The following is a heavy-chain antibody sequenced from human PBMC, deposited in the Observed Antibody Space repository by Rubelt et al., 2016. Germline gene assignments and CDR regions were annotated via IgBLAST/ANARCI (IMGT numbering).Heavy chain of an antibody. CDR1: GGSFSGYY. Sequence: VQLQQWGAGLLKPSETLSLTCAVYGGSFSGYYWSWIRQPPGKGLEWVANIKQDGSEIYYVDSVKGRFTISRDNAKNSLYLQMNSLRAEDTAVYYCARDPAVALPHDYWGQGTLVTVSS. CDR3: ARDPAVALPHDY. CDR2: IKQDGSEI. J-gene: IGHJ4*02. D-gene: IGHD6-19*01. V-gene: IGHV3-7*01.